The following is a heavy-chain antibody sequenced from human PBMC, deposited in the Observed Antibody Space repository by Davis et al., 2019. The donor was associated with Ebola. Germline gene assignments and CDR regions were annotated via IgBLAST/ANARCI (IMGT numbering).Heavy chain of an antibody. CDR3: ARSALRYFDWFVYGMDV. Sequence: GGSLRLSCAASGFTFSSYAMHWVRQAPGKGLEWVAVISYDGSNKYYADSVKGRFTISRDNSKNTLYLQMNSLRAEDTAVYYCARSALRYFDWFVYGMDVWGQGTTVTVSS. CDR2: ISYDGSNK. D-gene: IGHD3-9*01. J-gene: IGHJ6*02. V-gene: IGHV3-30-3*01. CDR1: GFTFSSYA.